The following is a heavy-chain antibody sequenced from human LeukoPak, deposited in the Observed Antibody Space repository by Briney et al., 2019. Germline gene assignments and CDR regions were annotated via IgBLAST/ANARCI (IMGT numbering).Heavy chain of an antibody. CDR1: GYSISSGYY. D-gene: IGHD6-13*01. V-gene: IGHV4-38-2*01. CDR2: IYHSGST. Sequence: SETLSLTCAVSGYSISSGYYWGWIRQPPGKGLEWIGSIYHSGSTYYNPSLKSRVTRSVDTSKNQFSLKLSSVTAADTAVYYCARVIAEPNWFDPWGQGTLVTVSS. CDR3: ARVIAEPNWFDP. J-gene: IGHJ5*02.